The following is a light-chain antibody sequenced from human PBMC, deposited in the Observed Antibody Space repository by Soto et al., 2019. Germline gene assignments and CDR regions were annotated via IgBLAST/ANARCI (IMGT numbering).Light chain of an antibody. Sequence: DIHLTQSPSFLSASVGDRVTVTCRASQDISTYVAWFQQKPGKAPQLLVYPASTLQGGVPSRFSGRGSGTEFSLTISSLQPEDFATYYCQQLRTYPYTFGQGTKLDIK. CDR2: PAS. J-gene: IGKJ2*01. V-gene: IGKV1-9*01. CDR3: QQLRTYPYT. CDR1: QDISTY.